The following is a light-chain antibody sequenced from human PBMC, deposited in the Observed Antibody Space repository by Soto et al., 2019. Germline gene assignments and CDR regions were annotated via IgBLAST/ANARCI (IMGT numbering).Light chain of an antibody. CDR1: SSNIGRDY. V-gene: IGLV1-47*02. CDR3: AAWDDSLSAWV. J-gene: IGLJ3*02. Sequence: QPVLTQPPTASGTPGQRVTISCSGGSSNIGRDYVYWFQQLPGTAPKLLIYTNNQRPSGVPDRFSGSKSGTSASLAISGLRSEDEADYCCAAWDDSLSAWVFGGGTKLTVL. CDR2: TNN.